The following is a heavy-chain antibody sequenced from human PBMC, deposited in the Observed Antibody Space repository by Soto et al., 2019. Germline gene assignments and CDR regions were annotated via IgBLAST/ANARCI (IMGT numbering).Heavy chain of an antibody. D-gene: IGHD3-10*01. CDR2: TNYSGRTT. V-gene: IGHV3-23*01. CDR3: VKQRGSGKTYYYNMDV. Sequence: EVQLLESGGGLVQPGGSLRLSCETSGFSFNTYAMTLVRQAPWMGLEWVAGTNYSGRTTCQAQSGKVRFTLSRDHSRNKVFLQLDRPREADKDLYYWVKQRGSGKTYYYNMDVWGLGTTVIVSS. J-gene: IGHJ6*02. CDR1: GFSFNTYA.